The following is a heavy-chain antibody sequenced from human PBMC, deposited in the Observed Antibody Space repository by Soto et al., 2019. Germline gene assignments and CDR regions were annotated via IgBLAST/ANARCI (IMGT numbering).Heavy chain of an antibody. CDR2: IIPIFGTA. J-gene: IGHJ4*02. V-gene: IGHV1-69*06. D-gene: IGHD5-12*01. Sequence: QVQLVQSGAEVKKPGSSVKVSCKASGGTFSSYAISWVRQAPGQGLEWMGGIIPIFGTANYAQKFQGRVTITEDKSTSTAYMELSSLRSEDTAVYYCARYRVDGYNWGEPFDYWGQGTLVTVSS. CDR3: ARYRVDGYNWGEPFDY. CDR1: GGTFSSYA.